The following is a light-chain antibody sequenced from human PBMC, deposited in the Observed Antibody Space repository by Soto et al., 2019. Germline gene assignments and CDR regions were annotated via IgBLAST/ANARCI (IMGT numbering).Light chain of an antibody. J-gene: IGKJ1*01. Sequence: DIVMTQSPLSLPVTAGEPAPISCTSSQSLLNSNGYNYLDWYLQKPGQSQQLLIYLGSSRASGVTDRFSGSGSGTDFTPTISRVDAEYFVFFYCMQSLQPPLTFGQGTKVYIK. CDR2: LGS. CDR1: QSLLNSNGYNY. V-gene: IGKV2-28*01. CDR3: MQSLQPPLT.